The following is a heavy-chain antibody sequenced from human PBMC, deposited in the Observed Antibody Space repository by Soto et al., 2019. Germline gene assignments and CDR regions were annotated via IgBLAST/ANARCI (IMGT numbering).Heavy chain of an antibody. CDR2: ISASGGGS. J-gene: IGHJ4*02. V-gene: IGHV3-23*01. CDR3: ARREGVKVRGVIGDC. D-gene: IGHD3-10*01. CDR1: GFSFSSYA. Sequence: EVQLLESGGGLVQPGTSLRLSCAASGFSFSSYAMSWVRQAPGKGLEWVSVISASGGGSYYADSVKGRFTISRDNSKDTLYLQMTSLRVDDTAVYYCARREGVKVRGVIGDCWGQGTLVTVSS.